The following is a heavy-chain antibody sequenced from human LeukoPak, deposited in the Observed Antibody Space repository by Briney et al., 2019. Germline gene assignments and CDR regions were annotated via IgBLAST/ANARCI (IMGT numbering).Heavy chain of an antibody. V-gene: IGHV4-39*01. Sequence: SETLSLTCTVSGGSISSSSYYWAWIRQPPGRGLEWVGTIYYSGSTNYNPSLKSRLTISVDTSKNQFSLRLSSVTAADSPVYYCVRQSGFSMIVVVFDYWGQGTLVTVSS. D-gene: IGHD3-22*01. J-gene: IGHJ4*01. CDR1: GGSISSSSYY. CDR3: VRQSGFSMIVVVFDY. CDR2: IYYSGST.